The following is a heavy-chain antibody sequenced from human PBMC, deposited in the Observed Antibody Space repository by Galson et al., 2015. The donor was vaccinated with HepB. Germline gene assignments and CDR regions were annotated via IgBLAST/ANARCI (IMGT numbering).Heavy chain of an antibody. CDR3: ARVGQQLTDAYYYYGMDV. V-gene: IGHV1-2*06. D-gene: IGHD6-13*01. Sequence: SVKVSCKASGYTFTGYYMHWVRQAPGQGLEWMGRINPNSGGTNYAQKFQGRVTMTRDTSISTAYMELSRLRSDDTAVYYCARVGQQLTDAYYYYGMDVWGQGTTVTVSS. CDR1: GYTFTGYY. J-gene: IGHJ6*02. CDR2: INPNSGGT.